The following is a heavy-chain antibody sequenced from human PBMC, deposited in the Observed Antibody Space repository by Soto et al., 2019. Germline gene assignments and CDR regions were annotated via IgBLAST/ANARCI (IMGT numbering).Heavy chain of an antibody. CDR2: ISSSGSTI. CDR1: GFTFSSYE. CDR3: ARDLYDFWSGAYWYFDL. V-gene: IGHV3-48*03. D-gene: IGHD3-3*01. Sequence: EVQLVESGGGLVQPGGSLRLSCAASGFTFSSYEMNWVRQAPGKGLEWVSYISSSGSTIYYADSVKGRFTISRDNAKNSLYLQMNSLRAEDPAVYYCARDLYDFWSGAYWYFDLWGRGTLVTVSS. J-gene: IGHJ2*01.